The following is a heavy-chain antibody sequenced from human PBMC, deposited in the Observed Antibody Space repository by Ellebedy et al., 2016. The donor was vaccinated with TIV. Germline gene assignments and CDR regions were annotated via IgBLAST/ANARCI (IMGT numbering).Heavy chain of an antibody. Sequence: PGGSLRLSCAVSGFTFTSSAMSWVRQAPGKGLEWVSTITGSGDMTFYADSVKGRFTISRDNSKNTLYLQMSSLRADDTAVYYCVKTDQAAINWFDPWGQGTLVTVSS. CDR2: ITGSGDMT. V-gene: IGHV3-23*01. CDR1: GFTFTSSA. D-gene: IGHD2-2*01. CDR3: VKTDQAAINWFDP. J-gene: IGHJ5*02.